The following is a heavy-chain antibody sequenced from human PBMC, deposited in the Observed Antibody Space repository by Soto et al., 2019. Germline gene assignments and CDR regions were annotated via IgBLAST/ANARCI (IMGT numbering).Heavy chain of an antibody. Sequence: QVQLVQSGAEVKKPGASVRVSCHTSAYTFTNYAVSWVRQAPGQGLEWIGWISGDNGNTIYAQKFQGRVPMTTDPSTRQAYMELRSLRSDDTAVYYCATGLLGYCSGGSCYSESWGQGTLVTVSS. CDR2: ISGDNGNT. V-gene: IGHV1-18*01. J-gene: IGHJ4*02. CDR1: AYTFTNYA. CDR3: ATGLLGYCSGGSCYSES. D-gene: IGHD2-15*01.